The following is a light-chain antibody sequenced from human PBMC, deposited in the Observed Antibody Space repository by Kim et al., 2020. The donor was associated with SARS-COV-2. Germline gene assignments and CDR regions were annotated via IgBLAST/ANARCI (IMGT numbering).Light chain of an antibody. CDR3: QQYGSSPPMYT. CDR1: QSVSSSY. CDR2: GAS. Sequence: EIVLTQSPGTLSLSPGERATLSCRASQSVSSSYLAWYQQKPGQAPRLLIYGASSRATGIPDRFSGSGSGTDFTLTSSRLEPEDFAVYYCQQYGSSPPMYTFGQGTKLEI. V-gene: IGKV3-20*01. J-gene: IGKJ2*01.